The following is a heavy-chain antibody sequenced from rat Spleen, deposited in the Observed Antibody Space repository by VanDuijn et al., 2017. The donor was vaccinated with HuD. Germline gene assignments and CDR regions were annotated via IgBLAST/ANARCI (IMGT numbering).Heavy chain of an antibody. D-gene: IGHD1-5*01. V-gene: IGHV2-1*01. J-gene: IGHJ2*01. Sequence: QVQLKESGPGLVQPSQTLSLTCSVSGFSLISYSVNWVRQPPGKGLEWMGGIWGDGSTNYNSALKSRLSISRDISKSQVFLKMDSLQTEDTAIYFCTRERELNRYNYVRFDYWGQGVMVTVSS. CDR1: GFSLISYS. CDR3: TRERELNRYNYVRFDY. CDR2: IWGDGST.